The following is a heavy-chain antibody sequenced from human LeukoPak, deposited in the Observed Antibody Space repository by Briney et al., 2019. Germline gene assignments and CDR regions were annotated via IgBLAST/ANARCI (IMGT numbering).Heavy chain of an antibody. CDR2: IYSSGST. V-gene: IGHV4-59*08. D-gene: IGHD4-23*01. Sequence: SETLSLTRSVSGGSINAYYWSWIRQPPGKGLEWIAYIYSSGSTNYNPSLKSRVTISVDTSKNQFSLTLSSVTAADTAVYYCARQPGGTAAFDLWGQGTMVTVSS. J-gene: IGHJ3*01. CDR1: GGSINAYY. CDR3: ARQPGGTAAFDL.